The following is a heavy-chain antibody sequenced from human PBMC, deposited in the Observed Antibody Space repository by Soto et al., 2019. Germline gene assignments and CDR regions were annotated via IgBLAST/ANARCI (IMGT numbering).Heavy chain of an antibody. D-gene: IGHD2-15*01. CDR2: MNPDSGHA. CDR1: GYTFTNSD. Sequence: QVQLVQYGAEVKKPGASVKVSCKASGYTFTNSDINWVRQAPGQGLDWMRWMNPDSGHAAYEQKFQGRVTLTTSTSTSTVYMEMRSLGSEDTAVYYCARRPHCSGGICYYGLDNWGQGTLVTVSS. V-gene: IGHV1-8*01. CDR3: ARRPHCSGGICYYGLDN. J-gene: IGHJ1*01.